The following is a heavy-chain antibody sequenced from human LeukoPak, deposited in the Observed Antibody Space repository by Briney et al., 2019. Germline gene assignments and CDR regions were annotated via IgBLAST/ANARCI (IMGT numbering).Heavy chain of an antibody. Sequence: GGSLRLSCAASGFTFSDYYMSWIRQAPGKGLEWVSYISSSGSTIYYADSVKGRFISSRDNTKNSLYLQMNSLRAEDTAIYYCARDLRIVSGSYLDYWGQGTLVTVSS. CDR1: GFTFSDYY. D-gene: IGHD1-26*01. CDR2: ISSSGSTI. J-gene: IGHJ4*02. V-gene: IGHV3-11*04. CDR3: ARDLRIVSGSYLDY.